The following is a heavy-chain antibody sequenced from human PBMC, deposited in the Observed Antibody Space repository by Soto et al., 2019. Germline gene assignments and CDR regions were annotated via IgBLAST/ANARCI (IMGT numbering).Heavy chain of an antibody. D-gene: IGHD2-2*01. V-gene: IGHV5-51*01. CDR3: ARYIVLVPAAMGTYYYYGMDV. CDR2: IYPGDSDT. J-gene: IGHJ6*02. CDR1: GYSFTRYW. Sequence: GESLKISCNGSGYSFTRYWIGWVRQMPGKGLEWMGIIYPGDSDTRYSPSFQGQVTISADKSISTAYLQWSSLKASDTAMYYCARYIVLVPAAMGTYYYYGMDVWGQGTTVTVSS.